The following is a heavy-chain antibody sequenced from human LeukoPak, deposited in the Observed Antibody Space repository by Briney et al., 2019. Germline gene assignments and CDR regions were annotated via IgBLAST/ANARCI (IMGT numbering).Heavy chain of an antibody. Sequence: ASVKVSCKDTFTSYDINWVRQATGQGLEWMGWMNPNSGNTGYAQKFQGRVTITRNTSISTAYMELSSLRSEDTAVYYCARTLVRYLDRHYYMDVWGKGTTVTVSS. CDR1: TFTSYD. J-gene: IGHJ6*03. D-gene: IGHD3-3*01. V-gene: IGHV1-8*03. CDR2: MNPNSGNT. CDR3: ARTLVRYLDRHYYMDV.